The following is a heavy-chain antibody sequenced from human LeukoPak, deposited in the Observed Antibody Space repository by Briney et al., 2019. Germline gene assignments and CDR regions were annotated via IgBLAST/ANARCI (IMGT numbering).Heavy chain of an antibody. CDR2: ISGRGGST. CDR3: ARKTDHQTGGDY. CDR1: GFTFSSYA. Sequence: PGGSLRLSCAASGFTFSSYAMTWVRQAPGKGLEWVSVISGRGGSTYYADSVKGRFTISRDNSENTLYLQMNSLRAEDTAVYYCARKTDHQTGGDYWGQGTLVTVSS. D-gene: IGHD1-1*01. V-gene: IGHV3-23*01. J-gene: IGHJ4*02.